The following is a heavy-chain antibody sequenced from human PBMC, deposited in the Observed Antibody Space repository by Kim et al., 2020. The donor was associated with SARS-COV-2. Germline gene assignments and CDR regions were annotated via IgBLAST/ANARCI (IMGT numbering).Heavy chain of an antibody. V-gene: IGHV3-48*03. CDR2: ISSSGSTI. J-gene: IGHJ6*02. Sequence: GGSLRLSCAASGFTFSSYEMNWVRQAPGKGLEWVSYISSSGSTIYYADSVKGRFTISRDNAKNSLYLQMNSLRAEDTAVYYCARDVAYYDFWSGYYRGMVYYYGMDVWGQGTTVTVSS. CDR3: ARDVAYYDFWSGYYRGMVYYYGMDV. D-gene: IGHD3-3*01. CDR1: GFTFSSYE.